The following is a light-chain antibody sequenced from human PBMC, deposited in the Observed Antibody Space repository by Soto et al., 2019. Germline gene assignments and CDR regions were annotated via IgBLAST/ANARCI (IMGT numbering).Light chain of an antibody. V-gene: IGKV3-20*01. CDR1: QSVSSN. CDR2: GAS. Sequence: EIGMTQSPSALSVSTGERATLSCRASQSVSSNLAWYQQKPGQAPRLLIYGASNRATGIPDRISGSGSGTDFTLTISRLEPEDFAVYYCQQYGSSPWTFGQGTKVDIK. J-gene: IGKJ1*01. CDR3: QQYGSSPWT.